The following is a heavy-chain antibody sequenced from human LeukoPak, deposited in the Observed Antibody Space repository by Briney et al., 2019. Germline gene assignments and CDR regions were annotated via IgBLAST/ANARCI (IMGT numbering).Heavy chain of an antibody. V-gene: IGHV3-30*18. CDR1: GFTFSSYG. J-gene: IGHJ4*02. Sequence: GGSLRLSCAASGFTFSSYGMHWVRQAPGKGLEWVAAISYDGSNKYYADSVKGRFTISRDNSKNTLYLQMNSLRAEDTAVYYCAKKGTYNWNDPDDYWGQGTLVTVSS. D-gene: IGHD1-20*01. CDR2: ISYDGSNK. CDR3: AKKGTYNWNDPDDY.